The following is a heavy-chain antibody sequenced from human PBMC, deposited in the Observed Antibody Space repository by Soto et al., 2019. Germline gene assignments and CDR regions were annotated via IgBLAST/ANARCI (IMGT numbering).Heavy chain of an antibody. CDR2: ISFDGSDK. V-gene: IGHV3-30*18. CDR1: GFSFSSYG. D-gene: IGHD3-22*01. CDR3: AKDRRSSAYYVYYGMDV. J-gene: IGHJ6*02. Sequence: QVQVVESGGGVVQPGRSLRLSCAASGFSFSSYGMHWVRQAPGKGLEWVAGISFDGSDKYYVDSVKGRFTISRDNSKNTLNLQMNSLRAEDTAVYYCAKDRRSSAYYVYYGMDVWGQGTTVTVSS.